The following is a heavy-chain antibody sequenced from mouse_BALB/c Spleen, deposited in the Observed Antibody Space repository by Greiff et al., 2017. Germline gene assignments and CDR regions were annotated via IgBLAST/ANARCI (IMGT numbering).Heavy chain of an antibody. J-gene: IGHJ4*01. CDR2: ISDGGSYT. CDR3: ARVQYGNYGDYAMDD. V-gene: IGHV5-4*02. D-gene: IGHD2-10*02. CDR1: GFTFSDYY. Sequence: EVKLMESGGGLVKPGGSLKLSCAASGFTFSDYYMYWVRQTPEKRLEWVATISDGGSYTYYPDSVKGRFTISRDNAKNNLYLQMSSLKSEDTAMYYCARVQYGNYGDYAMDDWGQGTSVTVSS.